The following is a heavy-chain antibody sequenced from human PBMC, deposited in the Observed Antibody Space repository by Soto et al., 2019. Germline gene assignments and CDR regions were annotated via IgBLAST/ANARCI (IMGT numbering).Heavy chain of an antibody. CDR3: ARDPWAADY. Sequence: GGSLRLSCAAAGFTVSTKLMSWVRQAPGKGLEWVSVIYSGGSTFYADSVRGRFTISRDNSKNTVNLQMNSLRAEDTAVYYCARDPWAADYWGQGTLVTVSS. J-gene: IGHJ4*02. CDR1: GFTVSTKL. CDR2: IYSGGST. V-gene: IGHV3-66*01. D-gene: IGHD3-16*01.